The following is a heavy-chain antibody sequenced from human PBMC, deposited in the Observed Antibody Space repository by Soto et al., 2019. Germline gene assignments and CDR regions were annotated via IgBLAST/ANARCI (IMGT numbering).Heavy chain of an antibody. CDR3: ARVEGSGHDYGDYGGWFDP. Sequence: PSETLSLTCAVSGGSIISGGYSCSCIGQPPWIGLEWIGYIYHSGSTYYNPSLKSRVTISVDRSKNQFSLKLSSVTAADTAVYYCARVEGSGHDYGDYGGWFDPWGQGTLVTVSS. V-gene: IGHV4-30-2*01. J-gene: IGHJ5*02. D-gene: IGHD4-17*01. CDR1: GGSIISGGYS. CDR2: IYHSGST.